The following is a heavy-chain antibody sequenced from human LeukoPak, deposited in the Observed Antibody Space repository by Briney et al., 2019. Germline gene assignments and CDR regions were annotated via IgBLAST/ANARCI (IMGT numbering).Heavy chain of an antibody. J-gene: IGHJ4*02. V-gene: IGHV3-23*01. D-gene: IGHD1-26*01. CDR2: ISGSDRST. CDR3: AKGGKWDVTPFDY. CDR1: GFTFSTYA. Sequence: GGSLRLSCAASGFTFSTYAMSWVRQAPGKGLEWVSGISGSDRSTYYADSVKGRFTISRDNSKNTLYLQVNSLRAEDTAVYYCAKGGKWDVTPFDYWGQGTLVTVSS.